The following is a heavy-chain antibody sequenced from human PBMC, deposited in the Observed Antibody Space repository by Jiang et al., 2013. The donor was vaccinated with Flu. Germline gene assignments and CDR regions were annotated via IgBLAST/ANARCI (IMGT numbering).Heavy chain of an antibody. CDR2: INPSGGST. D-gene: IGHD6-13*01. J-gene: IGHJ6*02. CDR1: GYTFTSYY. CDR3: ARVGQQLTYYYGMDV. V-gene: IGHV1-46*01. Sequence: SGAEVKKPGASVKVSCKASGYTFTSYYMHWVRQAPGQGLEWMGIINPSGGSTSYAQKFQGRVTMTRDTSTSTVYMELSSLRSEDTAVYYCARVGQQLTYYYGMDVWGQGTTVTVSS.